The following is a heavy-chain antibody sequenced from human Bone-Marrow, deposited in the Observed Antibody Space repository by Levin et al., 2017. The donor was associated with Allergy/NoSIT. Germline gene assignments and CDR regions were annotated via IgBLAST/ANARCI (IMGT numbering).Heavy chain of an antibody. CDR3: ARGGTSTNDY. CDR1: GSPFTDYY. V-gene: IGHV1-2*02. Sequence: NPGGSLRLSCTVSGSPFTDYYIHWVRQTPGQGLEWIGWIDPARGGTKFAEKFHARVVLTRNSSISTAYLELGRLRSDDTALYYCARGGTSTNDYWGPGTLVTVSS. D-gene: IGHD3-3*02. CDR2: IDPARGGT. J-gene: IGHJ4*02.